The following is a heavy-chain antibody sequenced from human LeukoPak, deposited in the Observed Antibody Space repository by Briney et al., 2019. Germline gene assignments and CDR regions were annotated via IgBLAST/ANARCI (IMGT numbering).Heavy chain of an antibody. V-gene: IGHV3-74*01. J-gene: IGHJ4*02. CDR1: GFTSSTYW. Sequence: GGSLRLSCAASGFTSSTYWMHWVRQAPGKGLVWVSRIHGDGTFTTSADSVKGRFTISRDNDQNMVYLQMNSLRVEDTAVYYCARDLVLGSGSYGQWGQGTLVTVSS. CDR2: IHGDGTFT. CDR3: ARDLVLGSGSYGQ. D-gene: IGHD3-10*01.